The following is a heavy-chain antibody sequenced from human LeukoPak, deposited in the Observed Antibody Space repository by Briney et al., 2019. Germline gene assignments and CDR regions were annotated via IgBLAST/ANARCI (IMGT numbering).Heavy chain of an antibody. CDR3: ATGKDIVVVVAATLEY. D-gene: IGHD2-15*01. Sequence: SETLSLTCTVSGGSIRSSSYYWGWIRQPPGKGLEWIGNIYYSGSTYYNPSLKSRVTISVDASKNQFSLKLSSVTAADTAVYYCATGKDIVVVVAATLEYWGQGTLVTVSS. CDR2: IYYSGST. CDR1: GGSIRSSSYY. V-gene: IGHV4-39*01. J-gene: IGHJ4*02.